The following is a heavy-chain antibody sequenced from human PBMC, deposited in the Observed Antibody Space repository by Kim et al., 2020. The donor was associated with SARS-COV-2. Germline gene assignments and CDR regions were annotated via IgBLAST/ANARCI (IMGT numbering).Heavy chain of an antibody. D-gene: IGHD3-9*01. CDR2: IYPGDSNT. J-gene: IGHJ4*02. Sequence: GESLKISCKASGYSFTSYWIGWVRQMPGKGLEWMGIIYPGDSNTRYSPSFQGQVTISADKSISTAYLQWNSLKATDTAIYYCARGETRYYWGQGTPVTVS. CDR1: GYSFTSYW. CDR3: ARGETRYY. V-gene: IGHV5-51*01.